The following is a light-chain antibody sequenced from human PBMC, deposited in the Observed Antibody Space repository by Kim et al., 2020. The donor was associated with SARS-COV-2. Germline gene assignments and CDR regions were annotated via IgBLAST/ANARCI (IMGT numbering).Light chain of an antibody. V-gene: IGKV3-20*01. Sequence: SLSPGESAPLSCRASQSVSSSYLAWYQQKPGQAPRLLIYGASSRATGIPDRFSGSGSGTDFTLTISRLEPEDFAVYYCQQYGSSYTFGQGTKLEI. CDR1: QSVSSSY. J-gene: IGKJ2*01. CDR2: GAS. CDR3: QQYGSSYT.